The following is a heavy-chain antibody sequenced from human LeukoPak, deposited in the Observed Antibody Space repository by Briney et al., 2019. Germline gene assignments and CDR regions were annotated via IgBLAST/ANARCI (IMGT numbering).Heavy chain of an antibody. CDR2: IFGSGSSP. CDR3: GKTTAGYSSGQKPAWPVDY. V-gene: IGHV3-23*01. J-gene: IGHJ4*02. CDR1: GFTFGSFA. Sequence: GGSLRLSCEASGFTFGSFAMYWVRQAPGKGLDWIAGIFGSGSSPHYADSVKGRFTISRDNSKNTVYLQINSLRAEDTAVYYCGKTTAGYSSGQKPAWPVDYWGQGTLVTVSS. D-gene: IGHD5-18*01.